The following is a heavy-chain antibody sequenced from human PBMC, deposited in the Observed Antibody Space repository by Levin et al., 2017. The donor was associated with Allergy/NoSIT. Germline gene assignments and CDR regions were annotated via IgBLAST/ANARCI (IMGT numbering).Heavy chain of an antibody. CDR3: ARDNGGYFYYGMDV. CDR1: GFPFTMYG. Sequence: GGSLRLSCAVSGFPFTMYGLHWVRQAPGKGLEWVAVISYDGTNRYYADSVKGRFTISRDSSKNTLYLHMNSLRSEDTAIYFCARDNGGYFYYGMDVWGQGTTVTVSS. D-gene: IGHD4-23*01. CDR2: ISYDGTNR. J-gene: IGHJ6*02. V-gene: IGHV3-30-3*01.